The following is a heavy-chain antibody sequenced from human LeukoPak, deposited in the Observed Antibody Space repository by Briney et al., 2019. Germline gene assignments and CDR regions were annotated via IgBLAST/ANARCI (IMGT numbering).Heavy chain of an antibody. CDR2: ISSSSSYI. CDR3: ARQTMLDY. J-gene: IGHJ4*02. CDR1: GFTFDDYD. V-gene: IGHV3-21*01. D-gene: IGHD4/OR15-4a*01. Sequence: GGSLRLSCAASGFTFDDYDMSWVRQAPGKGLEWVSSISSSSSYIYYADSVKGRFTISRDNAKNSLYLQMNSLRAEDTAVYYCARQTMLDYWGQGTLVTVSS.